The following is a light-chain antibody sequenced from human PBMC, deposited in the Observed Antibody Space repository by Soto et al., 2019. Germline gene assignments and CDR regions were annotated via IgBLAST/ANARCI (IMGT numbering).Light chain of an antibody. Sequence: QSVLTQPASVSVSPGQSITISCTGTSSDIGAYNHVSWYQQHPGKAPQLIIYEVRNRPSGLSPRFSASKSGNTASLTISGLQADDEADYHCCSYTTSRTLVFGTGTKLTVL. CDR2: EVR. CDR1: SSDIGAYNH. J-gene: IGLJ1*01. CDR3: CSYTTSRTLV. V-gene: IGLV2-14*01.